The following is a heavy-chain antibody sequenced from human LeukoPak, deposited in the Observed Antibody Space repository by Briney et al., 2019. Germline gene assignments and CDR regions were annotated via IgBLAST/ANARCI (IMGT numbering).Heavy chain of an antibody. J-gene: IGHJ6*02. V-gene: IGHV3-30-3*01. D-gene: IGHD2-21*01. CDR3: ARASPYPGPVITDYYGMDV. Sequence: GGSLRLSCAASGFTFSSYAMHWVRQAPGKGLEWVAVISYDGSNKYYADSVKGRFTISRDNSKNTLYLQMNSLRAEDTAVYYCARASPYPGPVITDYYGMDVWGQGTTVTVSS. CDR1: GFTFSSYA. CDR2: ISYDGSNK.